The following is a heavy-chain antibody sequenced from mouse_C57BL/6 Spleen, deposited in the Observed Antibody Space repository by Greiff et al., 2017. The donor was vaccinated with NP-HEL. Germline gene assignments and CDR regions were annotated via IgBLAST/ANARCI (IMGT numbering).Heavy chain of an antibody. J-gene: IGHJ2*01. CDR1: GFTFSDYG. V-gene: IGHV5-17*01. Sequence: EVMLVESGGGLVKPGGSLKLSCAASGFTFSDYGMHWVRQAPEKGLEWVAYISSGSSTIYYAATVQGRFTISRDNAKNTLFLQMTSLRAEDTAMYYCARLGTWGQGTTLTVSS. D-gene: IGHD2-14*01. CDR3: ARLGT. CDR2: ISSGSSTI.